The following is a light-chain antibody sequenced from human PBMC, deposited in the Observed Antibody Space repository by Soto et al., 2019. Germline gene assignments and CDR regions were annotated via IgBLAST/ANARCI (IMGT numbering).Light chain of an antibody. J-gene: IGLJ1*01. V-gene: IGLV1-51*02. CDR1: SSNIGKNY. CDR3: GTWDSSLSAGV. CDR2: END. Sequence: QSVLTQPPSVSAAPGQKVTISCSGSSSNIGKNYVSWYQQLPGTAPKLLIYENDKRPSGIPDRFSGSKTGTSATLGITGLQTGDEADYHCGTWDSSLSAGVFGTGTKVPS.